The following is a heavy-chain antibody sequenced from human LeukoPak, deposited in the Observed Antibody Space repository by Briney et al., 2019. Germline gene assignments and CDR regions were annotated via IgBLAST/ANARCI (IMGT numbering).Heavy chain of an antibody. CDR3: ARNGGSYTFDI. J-gene: IGHJ3*02. Sequence: SETLSLTCTVSGGSISTYYWSWIRQPPGKGLEWIGYIYYSGSTNYSPSLKSRVTISIDTSKNQFSLKLTSVTAADAAVYYCARNGGSYTFDIWGQGTMVTV. CDR2: IYYSGST. V-gene: IGHV4-59*01. D-gene: IGHD1-26*01. CDR1: GGSISTYY.